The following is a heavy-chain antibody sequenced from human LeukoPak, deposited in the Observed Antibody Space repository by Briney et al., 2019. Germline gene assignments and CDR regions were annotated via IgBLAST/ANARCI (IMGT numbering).Heavy chain of an antibody. V-gene: IGHV3-30*18. D-gene: IGHD6-13*01. CDR1: GFTFSSYG. Sequence: GGSLRLSCAASGFTFSSYGMHWVRQAPGKGLEWVAVISYDGSNKYYADSVKGRFTISRDNSKTTLYLQMNSLRAEDTAVYYCAKTGDDGYGSSWYRGYFDYWGQGTLVTVSS. CDR3: AKTGDDGYGSSWYRGYFDY. J-gene: IGHJ4*02. CDR2: ISYDGSNK.